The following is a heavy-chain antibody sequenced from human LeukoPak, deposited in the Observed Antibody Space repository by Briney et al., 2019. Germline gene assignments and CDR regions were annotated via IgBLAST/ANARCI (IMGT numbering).Heavy chain of an antibody. CDR2: ISTYNGNT. CDR3: ARDPPRRYSSSWDDYFDY. CDR1: GYTFTSYG. V-gene: IGHV1-18*01. J-gene: IGHJ4*02. Sequence: ASVKVSCKASGYTFTSYGISWVRQAPGQGLEWMGWISTYNGNTNYAQKLQGRVTMTTDTSTSTAYMELRSLRSDDTAVYYCARDPPRRYSSSWDDYFDYWGQGPLVTVSS. D-gene: IGHD6-13*01.